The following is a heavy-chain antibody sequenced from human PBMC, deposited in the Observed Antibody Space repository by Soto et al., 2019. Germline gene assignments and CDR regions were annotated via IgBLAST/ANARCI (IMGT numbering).Heavy chain of an antibody. V-gene: IGHV1-18*01. Sequence: QVQLVQSGAEVKKPGASVKVSCKASGYTFSNYGISWVRQAPGQGLEWMGWISVYNGNTNYAQKFQDRVTMNTDTSTTTAYMELRSLRPDDTAVYYCARDRSSSDFWGQGTLVTVSS. CDR1: GYTFSNYG. J-gene: IGHJ4*02. CDR3: ARDRSSSDF. CDR2: ISVYNGNT. D-gene: IGHD6-19*01.